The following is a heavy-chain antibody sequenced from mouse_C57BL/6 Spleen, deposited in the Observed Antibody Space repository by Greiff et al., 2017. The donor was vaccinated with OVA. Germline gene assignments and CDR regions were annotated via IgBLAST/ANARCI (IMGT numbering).Heavy chain of an antibody. Sequence: EVKRVESGGGLVKPGGSLKLSCAASGFTFSDYGMHWVRQAPEKGLEWVAYISSGSSTIYYADTVKGRFTISRDNAKNTLFLQMTSLRSEDTAMYYCARGYSNFFFDYWGQGTTLTVSS. CDR1: GFTFSDYG. D-gene: IGHD2-5*01. CDR3: ARGYSNFFFDY. J-gene: IGHJ2*01. V-gene: IGHV5-17*01. CDR2: ISSGSSTI.